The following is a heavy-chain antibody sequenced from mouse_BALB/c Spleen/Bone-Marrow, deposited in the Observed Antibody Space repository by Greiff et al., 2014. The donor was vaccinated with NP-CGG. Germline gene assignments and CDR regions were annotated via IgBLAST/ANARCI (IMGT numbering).Heavy chain of an antibody. J-gene: IGHJ4*01. CDR3: ESHGYYGGRAMDY. V-gene: IGHV5-12-2*01. CDR1: GFTFSSYT. Sequence: EVQLQQSGGGLVQPGGSLKLSCAASGFTFSSYTMSWVRQTPEKRLEWVAYISNGGGSTYYPDTVKGRSTISRDNAKNTLYLQMNSLKSEDTAMYYYESHGYYGGRAMDYWGQGTSVTVSS. CDR2: ISNGGGST. D-gene: IGHD1-1*01.